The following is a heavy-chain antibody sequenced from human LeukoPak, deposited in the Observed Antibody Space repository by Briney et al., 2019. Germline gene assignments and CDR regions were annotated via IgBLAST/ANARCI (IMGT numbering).Heavy chain of an antibody. CDR2: ISGSGGST. CDR3: AKRDPNGGYDFWSGYYYYYGMDV. CDR1: GFTFSSYA. J-gene: IGHJ6*02. V-gene: IGHV3-23*01. D-gene: IGHD3-3*01. Sequence: GGSLRLSCAASGFTFSSYAMSWVRQAPGKGLEWVSAISGSGGSTYYADSVKGRFTISRDNSKNTLYLQMNSLRAEDTAVYYCAKRDPNGGYDFWSGYYYYYGMDVWGQGTTVTVSS.